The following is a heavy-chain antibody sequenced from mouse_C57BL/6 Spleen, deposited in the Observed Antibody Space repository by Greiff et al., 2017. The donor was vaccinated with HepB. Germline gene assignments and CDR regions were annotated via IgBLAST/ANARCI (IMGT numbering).Heavy chain of an antibody. CDR1: GYTFTDYN. V-gene: IGHV1-22*01. D-gene: IGHD1-1*01. CDR2: INPNNGGT. Sequence: DVKLQESGPELVKPGASVKMSCKASGYTFTDYNMHWVKQSHGKSLEWIGYINPNNGGTSYNQKFKGKATLTVNKSSSTAYMELRSLTSEDSAVYYCARSHGSSYWFAYWGQGTLVTVSA. CDR3: ARSHGSSYWFAY. J-gene: IGHJ3*01.